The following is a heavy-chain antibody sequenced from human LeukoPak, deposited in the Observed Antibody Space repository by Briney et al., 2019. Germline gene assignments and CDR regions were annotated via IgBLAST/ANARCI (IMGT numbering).Heavy chain of an antibody. CDR1: GGSFSGYY. CDR3: ASGYSGHDY. D-gene: IGHD2-15*01. J-gene: IGHJ4*02. Sequence: SETLSLTCAVYGGSFSGYYWSWIRQPPGKGQEWIGEINHSGSTNYNPSLKSRVTISVDTSKNQFSLKLSSVTAADTAVYYCASGYSGHDYWGQGTLVTVSS. V-gene: IGHV4-34*01. CDR2: INHSGST.